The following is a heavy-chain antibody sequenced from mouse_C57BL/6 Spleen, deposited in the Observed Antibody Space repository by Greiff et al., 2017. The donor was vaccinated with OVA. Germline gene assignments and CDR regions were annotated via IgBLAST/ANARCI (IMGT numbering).Heavy chain of an antibody. Sequence: QVQLQQSGAELVKPGASVTLSCKASGYTFTDYEMHWVKQTPVHGLEWIGAIDPETGGTAYNQKFKGKAILTADKSSSTAYMELRSLTSEDSAVYYCTRRLTGNWGQGTTLTVSS. CDR1: GYTFTDYE. D-gene: IGHD4-1*01. CDR2: IDPETGGT. J-gene: IGHJ2*01. CDR3: TRRLTGN. V-gene: IGHV1-15*01.